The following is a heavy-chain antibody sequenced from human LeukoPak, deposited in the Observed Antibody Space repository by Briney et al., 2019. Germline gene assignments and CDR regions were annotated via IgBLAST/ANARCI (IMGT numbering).Heavy chain of an antibody. CDR1: GYTLTELS. Sequence: GASVKVSCKVSGYTLTELSMHWVRQAPGKGLEWMGGFDPEDGETIYAQKFQGRVTMTEDTSTDTAYMELSRLRSDDTAVYYCAKLDYGAVHDAFDIWGQGTMVTVSS. CDR3: AKLDYGAVHDAFDI. J-gene: IGHJ3*02. V-gene: IGHV1-24*01. CDR2: FDPEDGET. D-gene: IGHD4-17*01.